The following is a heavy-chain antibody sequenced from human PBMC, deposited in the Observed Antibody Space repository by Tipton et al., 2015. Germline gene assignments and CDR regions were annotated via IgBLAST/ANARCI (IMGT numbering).Heavy chain of an antibody. J-gene: IGHJ4*02. D-gene: IGHD3-3*01. CDR2: IYYSGRT. CDR1: GGSISSSSYY. Sequence: GLVKPSETLSLTCTVSGGSISSSSYYWGWIRQPPGKGLEWIGSIYYSGRTYYNPSLKSRVTISVDTSKNNFSLKLSSVTAADTAVYYCARLEVADPSGLHYWGQGTLVTVSS. CDR3: ARLEVADPSGLHY. V-gene: IGHV4-39*02.